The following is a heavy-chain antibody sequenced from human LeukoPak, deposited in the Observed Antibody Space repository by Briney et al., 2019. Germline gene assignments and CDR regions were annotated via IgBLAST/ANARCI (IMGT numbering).Heavy chain of an antibody. V-gene: IGHV3-23*01. D-gene: IGHD6-19*01. CDR3: TKELHVAVAVADYYYFYMDV. J-gene: IGHJ6*03. CDR2: INGGGNTT. Sequence: GGSLRLSCAASGFAFSTFAMGWVRQSPGKGLEWLSTINGGGNTTFYSDSVRGRFTISRDNSKNTLYLHMDSLRPDDTAIYYCTKELHVAVAVADYYYFYMDVWGRGTAVSVSS. CDR1: GFAFSTFA.